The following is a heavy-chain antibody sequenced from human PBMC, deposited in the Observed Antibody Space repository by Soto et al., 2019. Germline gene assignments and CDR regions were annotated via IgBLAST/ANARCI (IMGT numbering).Heavy chain of an antibody. V-gene: IGHV3-21*01. D-gene: IGHD6-13*01. J-gene: IGHJ4*02. CDR3: ARDRQSTPWYAADY. Sequence: RRLSCECSGFTFSSYSMNWVRQAPGKGLEWVSSISGSGGYIYYADSVKGRFTISRDNAKNSLYLQMTSLRDEDTALYYCARDRQSTPWYAADYWGQGSLLTVSS. CDR2: ISGSGGYI. CDR1: GFTFSSYS.